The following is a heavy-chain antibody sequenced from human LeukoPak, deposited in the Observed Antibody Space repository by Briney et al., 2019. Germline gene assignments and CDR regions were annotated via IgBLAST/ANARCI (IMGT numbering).Heavy chain of an antibody. D-gene: IGHD2-2*02. CDR1: GYTLTELS. CDR3: ASQAPHCSSTSCYTRGNWFDH. CDR2: FDPEDGET. Sequence: ASVKVSCKVSGYTLTELSMHWVRQAPGKGLEWMGGFDPEDGETIYAQKFQGRVTMTEDTSTDTAYMELSSLRSEDTAVYYCASQAPHCSSTSCYTRGNWFDHWGQGTLVTVSS. V-gene: IGHV1-24*01. J-gene: IGHJ5*02.